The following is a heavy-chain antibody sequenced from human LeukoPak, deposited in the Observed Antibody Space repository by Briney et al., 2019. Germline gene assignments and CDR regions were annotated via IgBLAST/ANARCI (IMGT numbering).Heavy chain of an antibody. D-gene: IGHD5-18*01. CDR2: ISSSSSYI. CDR1: GFTFSSYS. J-gene: IGHJ4*02. V-gene: IGHV3-21*01. CDR3: ARGYSYGLVGIDY. Sequence: GGSLRLSCAASGFTFSSYSMNWVRQAPGKGLEWVSSISSSSSYIYYADSVKGRFTISRDNAKNSLYLQMNSLRAEDTAVYYCARGYSYGLVGIDYWGQGTLVTVSS.